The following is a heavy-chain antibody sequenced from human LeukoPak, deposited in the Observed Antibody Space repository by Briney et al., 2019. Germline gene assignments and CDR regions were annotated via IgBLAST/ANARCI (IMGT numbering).Heavy chain of an antibody. CDR3: ARGPPYAGGYYVGDY. CDR2: ISRDGRTT. Sequence: GGSLRLSCVASGFTFDNYWVHWVRQAPGKGLVWVSRISRDGRTTNYADSVKGRFTISRDNVKNTLYLQMNILKAEDTAIYYCARGPPYAGGYYVGDYWGQGILVTVSS. D-gene: IGHD1-26*01. V-gene: IGHV3-74*01. J-gene: IGHJ4*02. CDR1: GFTFDNYW.